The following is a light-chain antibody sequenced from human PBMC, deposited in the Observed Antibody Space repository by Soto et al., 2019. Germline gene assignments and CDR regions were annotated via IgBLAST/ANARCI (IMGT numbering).Light chain of an antibody. CDR3: LQCDGSLT. J-gene: IGKJ4*01. V-gene: IGKV3-20*01. CDR2: GAS. Sequence: EIVLTQSPGTLSLSPGERATLSCRASQSVSSSYLAWYQQKPGQAPRLLIYGASNRASSIPDSFSGSGSGTDFTLTISRLEPEDFAVYYCLQCDGSLTFGGGTKVEIK. CDR1: QSVSSSY.